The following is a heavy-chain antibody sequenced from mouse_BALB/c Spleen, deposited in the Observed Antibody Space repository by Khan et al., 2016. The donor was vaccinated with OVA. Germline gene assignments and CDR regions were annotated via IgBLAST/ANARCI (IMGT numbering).Heavy chain of an antibody. D-gene: IGHD2-13*01. CDR2: IWSGGST. V-gene: IGHV2-2*02. CDR1: GFSLSTYG. Sequence: QVQLQQSGPGLVQPSQSLSITCTVSGFSLSTYGVHWVRQSPGKGLEWLGVIWSGGSTDFNAAFISRLSISKDNSKSQVFFKMNSLQTNDSAIYYCAIGGLPFTYWGQGTLVTVSA. J-gene: IGHJ3*01. CDR3: AIGGLPFTY.